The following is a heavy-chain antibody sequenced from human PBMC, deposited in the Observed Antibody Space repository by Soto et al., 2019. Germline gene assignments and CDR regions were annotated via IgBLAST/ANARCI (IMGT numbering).Heavy chain of an antibody. Sequence: QVQLQESGPGLVKPSQPLSLTCTVSGGSINSGGYCWSWIRQHPGKGLEWIGVISYGGSTSYNASLKSRVTISVDTSKNQFSLKLSSVTAADTAVYYCSRGILVWGQGTLITVSS. J-gene: IGHJ4*02. V-gene: IGHV4-31*03. CDR2: ISYGGST. CDR1: GGSINSGGYC. D-gene: IGHD5-18*01. CDR3: SRGILV.